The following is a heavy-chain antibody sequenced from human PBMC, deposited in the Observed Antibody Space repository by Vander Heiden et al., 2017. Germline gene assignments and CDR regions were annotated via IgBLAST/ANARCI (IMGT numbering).Heavy chain of an antibody. D-gene: IGHD3-3*01. J-gene: IGHJ4*02. CDR3: ARAGFFRFDY. CDR1: GFTFSSSW. CDR2: MNSDGSTT. Sequence: EVQLVESGGGLVQPGGCLRLCCVDTGFTFSSSWMHWVRQAPGTGLVWLSRMNSDGSTTDYADSVKGRFTISRDNAKNTLYLQMNGLRAEDTAVYYCARAGFFRFDYWGQGILVTVSS. V-gene: IGHV3-74*01.